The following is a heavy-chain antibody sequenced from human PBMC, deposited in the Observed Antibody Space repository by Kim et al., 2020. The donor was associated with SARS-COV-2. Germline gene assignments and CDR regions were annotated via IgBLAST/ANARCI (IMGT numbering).Heavy chain of an antibody. V-gene: IGHV3-11*05. CDR3: ARVTPGGSSSWYAD. CDR2: ISTTSTYT. Sequence: GGSLRLSCAASGFTFSDYYMSWIRQAPGKGLEWLSYISTTSTYTNYADSVKGRFTISRDNTKDSLYLQMNSLRVEDTALYYCARVTPGGSSSWYADWGQGTLATVSS. D-gene: IGHD6-13*01. CDR1: GFTFSDYY. J-gene: IGHJ4*02.